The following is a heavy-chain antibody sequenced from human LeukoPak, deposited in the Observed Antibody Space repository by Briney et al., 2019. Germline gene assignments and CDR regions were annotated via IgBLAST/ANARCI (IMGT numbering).Heavy chain of an antibody. CDR2: INHSGST. Sequence: PSETLSLTCAVYGGSFSGYYWSWIRQPPGKGLEWIGEINHSGSTNYNPSLKSRVTISVDTSKNQFSLKLSSVTAADTAVYYCARGRGWYPSFDYWGQGTLVTVSS. J-gene: IGHJ4*02. D-gene: IGHD6-19*01. CDR1: GGSFSGYY. CDR3: ARGRGWYPSFDY. V-gene: IGHV4-34*01.